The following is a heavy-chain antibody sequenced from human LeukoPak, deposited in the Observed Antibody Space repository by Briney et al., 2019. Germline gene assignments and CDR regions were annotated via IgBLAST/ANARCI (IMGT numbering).Heavy chain of an antibody. CDR1: GGSISSSSYY. V-gene: IGHV4-39*01. Sequence: PSETLSLTCTVSGGSISSSSYYWDWIRQPPGKGLEWIGSVYYSGSTYYNPSLKSRVTISVGTSKNQFSLKLSSVTAADTAVYYCARHIAATGIWGQGTMVTVSS. J-gene: IGHJ3*02. D-gene: IGHD6-13*01. CDR3: ARHIAATGI. CDR2: VYYSGST.